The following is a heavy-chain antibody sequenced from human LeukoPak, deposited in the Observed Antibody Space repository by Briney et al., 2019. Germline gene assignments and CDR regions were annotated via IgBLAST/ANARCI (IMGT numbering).Heavy chain of an antibody. J-gene: IGHJ6*03. CDR2: ISPNNGNT. Sequence: GASVKVSCKASGYTFATSSITWVRQAPGQRPEWMGWISPNNGNTQYAQNVQGRVTMTTDTSTSTAYMELSSLRSEDTAVYYCASRYCSGGSCQGDYYYYYMDVWGKGTTVTVSS. CDR1: GYTFATSS. D-gene: IGHD2-15*01. CDR3: ASRYCSGGSCQGDYYYYYMDV. V-gene: IGHV1-18*04.